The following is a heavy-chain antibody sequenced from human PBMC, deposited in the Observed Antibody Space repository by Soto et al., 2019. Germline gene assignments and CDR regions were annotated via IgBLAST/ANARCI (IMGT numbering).Heavy chain of an antibody. Sequence: QLQLQESGPGLLKPSETLSLTCSVSGGSISSSSYNWDWIRQPSGKGLEWIGTIYYNGDTDYNPSLKSRATISVDASDYQFSLKLSSVTAADTSIYYCARFSGNAFDMWGHGTMVTVSP. CDR1: GGSISSSSYN. CDR2: IYYNGDT. CDR3: ARFSGNAFDM. J-gene: IGHJ3*02. V-gene: IGHV4-39*01.